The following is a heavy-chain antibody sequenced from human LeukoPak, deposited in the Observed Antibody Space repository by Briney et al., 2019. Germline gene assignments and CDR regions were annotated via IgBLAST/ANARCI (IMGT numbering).Heavy chain of an antibody. CDR3: ASALRYSGYDYDY. V-gene: IGHV1-69*04. J-gene: IGHJ4*02. CDR2: IIPILGIA. D-gene: IGHD5-12*01. Sequence: ASVKVCCKASGGTFSSYAISWVRQAPGQGLEWMGRIIPILGIANYAQKFQGRVTITADKSTSTAYMELSSLRSEDTAVYYCASALRYSGYDYDYWGQGTLVTVSS. CDR1: GGTFSSYA.